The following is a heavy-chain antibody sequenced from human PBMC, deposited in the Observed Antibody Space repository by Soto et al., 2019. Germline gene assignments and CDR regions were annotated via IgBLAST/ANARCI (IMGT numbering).Heavy chain of an antibody. CDR2: IYPGDSDT. V-gene: IGHV5-51*01. D-gene: IGHD3-3*01. Sequence: PGESLKISCDGSGYSFTIDCIGLVLQMPGKGLEWMGIIYPGDSDTRYSPSFQGQVTISADKSISTAYLQWSSLRSEDTAVYYCARLRPWRGGYGMDVWGQGTTVTVSS. CDR1: GYSFTIDC. CDR3: ARLRPWRGGYGMDV. J-gene: IGHJ6*02.